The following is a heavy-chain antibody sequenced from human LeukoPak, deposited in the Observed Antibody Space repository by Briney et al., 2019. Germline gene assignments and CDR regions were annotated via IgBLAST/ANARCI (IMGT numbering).Heavy chain of an antibody. CDR1: GFTFSSYA. CDR2: ISYDGSNK. J-gene: IGHJ4*02. CDR3: ATSLEGFPGLVYFDL. D-gene: IGHD1-1*01. V-gene: IGHV3-30-3*01. Sequence: QAGGSLRLSCAASGFTFSSYAMHWVRQAPGKGLEWVAVISYDGSNKYYADSVKGRFTISRDNSKSTLCLQMNSLRAEDTAVYYCATSLEGFPGLVYFDLWGQGTLVTVSS.